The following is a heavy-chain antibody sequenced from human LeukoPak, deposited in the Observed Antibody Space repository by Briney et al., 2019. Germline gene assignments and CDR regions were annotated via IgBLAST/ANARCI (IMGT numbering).Heavy chain of an antibody. CDR1: GFTFSNYD. V-gene: IGHV3-13*04. Sequence: GGSLRLSCAASGFTFSNYDMLWVRQATGKGLEWVSAINTAADTYYPDSVKGRFTISRENAKSSLYLQMNSLRVGDTAVYYCVRAPPGTGWLIDHWGQGTLVAVSS. D-gene: IGHD6-19*01. J-gene: IGHJ4*02. CDR3: VRAPPGTGWLIDH. CDR2: INTAADT.